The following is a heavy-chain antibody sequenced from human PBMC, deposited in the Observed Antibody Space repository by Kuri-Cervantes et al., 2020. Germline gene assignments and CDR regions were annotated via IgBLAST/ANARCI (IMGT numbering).Heavy chain of an antibody. V-gene: IGHV3-23*01. CDR3: AKQRAGGYSYGTDY. D-gene: IGHD5-18*01. Sequence: GESLKISCAAYGFTFSSYAMSWVRQAPGKGLEWLSAIVHSGGNTYYADSVKGRFTISRDNAKNSLYLQMNSLRAEDTAVYYCAKQRAGGYSYGTDYWGQGTLVTVSS. CDR1: GFTFSSYA. J-gene: IGHJ4*02. CDR2: IVHSGGNT.